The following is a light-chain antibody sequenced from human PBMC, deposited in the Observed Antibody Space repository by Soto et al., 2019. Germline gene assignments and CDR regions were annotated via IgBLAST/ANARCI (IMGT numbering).Light chain of an antibody. J-gene: IGKJ5*01. CDR1: QSISSY. CDR3: QQSYSTPSIN. Sequence: DIQMTQSPSSLSASVGDRVTITCRASQSISSYLNWYQQKPGKAPKLLIYAASSLQSGVPSRFSGSGSGTDFTLTIRSLQPEDFATYYCQQSYSTPSINCGQGKRLEIK. V-gene: IGKV1-39*01. CDR2: AAS.